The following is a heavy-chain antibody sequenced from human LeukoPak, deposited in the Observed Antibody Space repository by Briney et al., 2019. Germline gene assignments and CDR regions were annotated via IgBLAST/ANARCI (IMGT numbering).Heavy chain of an antibody. Sequence: EGSLRLSCAASGFTFLRHGMTWFRQAPGKGLEWVSGISASGGATYYADSVKGRFTISRDNSKNTLYLQMNSLKAEDAALYYCAKGNYGEKIDYWGPGTLVTVSS. CDR3: AKGNYGEKIDY. J-gene: IGHJ4*02. D-gene: IGHD4-17*01. V-gene: IGHV3-23*01. CDR2: ISASGGAT. CDR1: GFTFLRHG.